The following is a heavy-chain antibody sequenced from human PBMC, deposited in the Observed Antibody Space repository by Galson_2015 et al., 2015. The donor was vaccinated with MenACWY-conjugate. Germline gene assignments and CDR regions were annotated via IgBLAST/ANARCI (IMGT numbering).Heavy chain of an antibody. CDR3: ARHQGNVDTAEVKVWGLGYYYYYMDV. CDR1: GYSFTSYW. Sequence: SGAEVKKPGESLTISCKGSGYSFTSYWIGWVRQMPGKGLEWMGIIYPGDSDTRYSPSFQGQVTISADKSISTAYLQWSSLKASDTAMYYCARHQGNVDTAEVKVWGLGYYYYYMDVWGKGTTVTVSS. J-gene: IGHJ6*03. CDR2: IYPGDSDT. D-gene: IGHD5-18*01. V-gene: IGHV5-51*01.